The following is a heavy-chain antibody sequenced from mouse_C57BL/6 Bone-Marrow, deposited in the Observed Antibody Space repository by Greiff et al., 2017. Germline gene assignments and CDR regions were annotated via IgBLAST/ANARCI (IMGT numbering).Heavy chain of an antibody. V-gene: IGHV2-2*01. D-gene: IGHD1-1*01. J-gene: IGHJ4*01. Sequence: VQLQESGPGLVQPSQSLSITCTVSGFSLTSYCVHWVRQSPGKGLEWLGVIWSGGSTDYNAAFISNLSISKDNSKSQVFFKMNSLQADDTAIYCCARNPIYDYGSSYEDGYAMDYWGQGTSVTVSS. CDR1: GFSLTSYC. CDR3: ARNPIYDYGSSYEDGYAMDY. CDR2: IWSGGST.